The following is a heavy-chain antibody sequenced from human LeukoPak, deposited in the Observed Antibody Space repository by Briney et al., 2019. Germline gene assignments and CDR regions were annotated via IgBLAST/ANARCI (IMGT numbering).Heavy chain of an antibody. CDR1: GGTFSSYA. Sequence: SVKVSCKASGGTFSSYAISWVRQAPGQGLEWMGGIIPIFGTANYAQKFQGRVTITADKSTSTAYMELSSLRSEDTAVYYCARAKGLGRFGEKFDPWGQGTLVTVSS. D-gene: IGHD3-10*01. CDR3: ARAKGLGRFGEKFDP. CDR2: IIPIFGTA. V-gene: IGHV1-69*06. J-gene: IGHJ5*02.